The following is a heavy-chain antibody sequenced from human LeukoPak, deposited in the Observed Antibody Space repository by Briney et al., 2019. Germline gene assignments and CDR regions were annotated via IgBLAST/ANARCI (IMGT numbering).Heavy chain of an antibody. Sequence: GGSLRLSCAASGFTVSSNYMSWVRQAPGKGLEWVSVIYSGGITYYADSVKGRFTISRDNSKNTVYLQMNNLRAEDTAVYYCARGGYSYGLFDYWGQGTLVTVSS. CDR3: ARGGYSYGLFDY. CDR2: IYSGGIT. CDR1: GFTVSSNY. J-gene: IGHJ4*02. V-gene: IGHV3-66*01. D-gene: IGHD5-18*01.